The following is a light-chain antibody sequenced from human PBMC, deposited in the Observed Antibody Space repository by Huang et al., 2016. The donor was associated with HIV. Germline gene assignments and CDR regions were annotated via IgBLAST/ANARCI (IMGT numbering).Light chain of an antibody. Sequence: EILLTQSPATLSVSPGERVTLSCRASQIISHNLAWYQQKPGQAPRLLIDGSSTRATAISARFSGIASGTEFTLTISSLQSEDFAVYYCQQYHNLPPYTFGQGTKLEI. CDR1: QIISHN. J-gene: IGKJ2*01. CDR3: QQYHNLPPYT. CDR2: GSS. V-gene: IGKV3-15*01.